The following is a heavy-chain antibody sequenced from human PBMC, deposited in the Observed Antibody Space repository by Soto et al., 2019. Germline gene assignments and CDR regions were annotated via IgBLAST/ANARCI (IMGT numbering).Heavy chain of an antibody. D-gene: IGHD3-3*01. J-gene: IGHJ4*02. V-gene: IGHV3-7*05. CDR3: EPYGLRDWNGY. Sequence: PGGSLRLSCVASGFSFTKHWMTWVRQAPGKGLEWVANIKGDGTETYYVDSVRGRFIISRDNAKNSLFLYMYSLRAEDTAIYYCEPYGLRDWNGYWGQGTQVTVSS. CDR2: IKGDGTET. CDR1: GFSFTKHW.